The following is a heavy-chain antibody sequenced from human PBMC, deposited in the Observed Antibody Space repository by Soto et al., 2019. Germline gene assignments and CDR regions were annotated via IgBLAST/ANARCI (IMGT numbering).Heavy chain of an antibody. CDR2: IKHDGSEK. CDR1: GFTFSSHW. J-gene: IGHJ4*02. V-gene: IGHV3-7*01. CDR3: ARSVAASGDY. Sequence: EVQLVESGGGLVQPGGSLRLSCAVSGFTFSSHWMSWVRQAPGEGLEWVANIKHDGSEKYYVDSVKGRFTISRDNATTSLYLQMNSLRAEDTAVYYCARSVAASGDYWGQGTLVTVSS. D-gene: IGHD6-13*01.